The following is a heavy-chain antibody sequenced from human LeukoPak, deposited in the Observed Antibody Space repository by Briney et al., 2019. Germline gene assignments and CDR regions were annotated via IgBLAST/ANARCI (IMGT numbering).Heavy chain of an antibody. J-gene: IGHJ3*01. V-gene: IGHV3-9*03. CDR2: ISWNSGSI. D-gene: IGHD2-8*02. Sequence: GGSLRLSCAASGFTFDDYAMHWVRQAPGKGLEWVSGISWNSGSISYADSVKGRFTISRDNAKNSLYLQMNSLRAEDMALYYCAKDEFVASDFTGAFDVWGQGTMVTVSS. CDR3: AKDEFVASDFTGAFDV. CDR1: GFTFDDYA.